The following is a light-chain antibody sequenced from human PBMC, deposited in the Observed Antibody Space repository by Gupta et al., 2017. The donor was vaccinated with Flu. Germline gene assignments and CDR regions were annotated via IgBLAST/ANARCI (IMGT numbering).Light chain of an antibody. CDR3: QKYYTTPMYT. CDR2: WAS. Sequence: DIVMIQSHDPLTLSLGETATINCKSSKSVLYSSNNKNYLAWYKQKAGQPPKLLIYWASTRHSGGPERFSGSRSGTDFTLTNITLQAEDVAIYYCQKYYTTPMYTFGQGTKLEIK. J-gene: IGKJ2*01. V-gene: IGKV4-1*01. CDR1: KSVLYSSNNKNY.